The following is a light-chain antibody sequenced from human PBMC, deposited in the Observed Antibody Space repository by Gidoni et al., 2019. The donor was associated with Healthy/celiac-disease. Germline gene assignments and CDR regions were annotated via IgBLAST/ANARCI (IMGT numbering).Light chain of an antibody. Sequence: DIQMTQSPSSLSASGGDRVTITCRASQSSSSYLNWYQQKPGKAPQLLIYAASSLQSGVPSRFSGSGSGTDFTLTISSLQPEDFATYYCQQSYSTPRGTFGGGTKVEIK. CDR1: QSSSSY. CDR2: AAS. J-gene: IGKJ4*01. V-gene: IGKV1-39*01. CDR3: QQSYSTPRGT.